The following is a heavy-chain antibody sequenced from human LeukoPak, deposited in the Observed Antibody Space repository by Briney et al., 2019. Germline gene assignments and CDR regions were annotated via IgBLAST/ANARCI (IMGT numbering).Heavy chain of an antibody. Sequence: SETLSLTCTVSGGSISSYYWSWIRQPAGKGLEWIGRIYTSGSTNYNPSLKSRVTMSVDMSKNQFSLKLSSVTAADTAVYYCARAEYYYDSSGYSFDYWGQGTLVTVSS. CDR3: ARAEYYYDSSGYSFDY. V-gene: IGHV4-4*07. J-gene: IGHJ4*02. D-gene: IGHD3-22*01. CDR1: GGSISSYY. CDR2: IYTSGST.